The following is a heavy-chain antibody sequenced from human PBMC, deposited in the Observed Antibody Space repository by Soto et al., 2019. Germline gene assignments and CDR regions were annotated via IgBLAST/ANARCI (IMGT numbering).Heavy chain of an antibody. Sequence: SETRSLTCAVYGGSFSDFYWNCIRQPPGKGLEWIGKINHSGSTSYNPSLKSRVTISVDTSKNQISLKLTSVTAADTAVYYCARGPRVVWVVPTAQRDVSDIWGQGKMVNVSS. CDR1: GGSFSDFY. CDR2: INHSGST. CDR3: ARGPRVVWVVPTAQRDVSDI. V-gene: IGHV4-34*01. D-gene: IGHD2-2*01. J-gene: IGHJ3*02.